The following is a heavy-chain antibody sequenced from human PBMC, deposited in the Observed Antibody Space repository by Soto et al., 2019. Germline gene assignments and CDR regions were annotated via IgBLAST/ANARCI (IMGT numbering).Heavy chain of an antibody. J-gene: IGHJ4*02. CDR1: GDTFTDYY. Sequence: QVQLMQSGAEVKKPGASVKVSCKASGDTFTDYYIHWVRQAPGQGLEWMGTVNHSGGHTTYAQHLLGRVTITRDKSNRTIYMDLTSLTSDDAAVYYCASGGHIVVFTAALDYWGQGTLVTVSS. D-gene: IGHD2-21*01. CDR3: ASGGHIVVFTAALDY. V-gene: IGHV1-46*01. CDR2: VNHSGGHT.